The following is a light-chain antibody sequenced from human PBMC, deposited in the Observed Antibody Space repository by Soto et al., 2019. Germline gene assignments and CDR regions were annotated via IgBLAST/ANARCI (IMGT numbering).Light chain of an antibody. J-gene: IGKJ1*01. CDR3: QQSYSPPTT. V-gene: IGKV1-39*01. CDR2: AAY. Sequence: DIQMTQSPSSLSASVGDRVTITCRASQSISSYLNWYEQKPGKVPKLLIYAAYSLQSGVPSRFSGSGSGTDFILTISSPQPEDSATYYCQQSYSPPTTSSQGTKVEIK. CDR1: QSISSY.